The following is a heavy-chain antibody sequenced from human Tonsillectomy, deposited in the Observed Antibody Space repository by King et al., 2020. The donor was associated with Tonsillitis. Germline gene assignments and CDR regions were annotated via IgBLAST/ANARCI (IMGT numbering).Heavy chain of an antibody. CDR1: GFSLSTFGVG. Sequence: ITLKESGPTLVKPTQTLTLTCTFSGFSLSTFGVGVGWIRQPPGKALEWLALIYWNDDQRYSPSLKSRLTITKDTSKNQEVLTLTNLDPVDTATYYCVGCITAAAVFDYWGQGTLVTVSS. V-gene: IGHV2-5*01. D-gene: IGHD6-13*01. CDR2: IYWNDDQ. J-gene: IGHJ4*02. CDR3: VGCITAAAVFDY.